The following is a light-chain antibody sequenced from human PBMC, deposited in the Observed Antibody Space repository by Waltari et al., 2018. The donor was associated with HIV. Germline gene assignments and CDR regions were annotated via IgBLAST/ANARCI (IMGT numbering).Light chain of an antibody. J-gene: IGLJ3*02. CDR2: GNN. CDR1: RPNIGNHD. V-gene: IGLV1-51*01. Sequence: QSVLTQPPSVSAPPGQTVPISSPGNRPNIGNHDVSWYQQLPGTAPKLLIYGNNKRPSGTPDRFSGSKSGTSATLGITGLQTGDEADYYCGTWDSSLSAVFGGGTKLTVL. CDR3: GTWDSSLSAV.